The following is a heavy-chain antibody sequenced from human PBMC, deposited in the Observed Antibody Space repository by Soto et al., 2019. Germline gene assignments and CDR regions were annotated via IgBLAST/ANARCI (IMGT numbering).Heavy chain of an antibody. CDR1: GYTFTGYY. CDR2: INPNSGDT. V-gene: IGHV1-2*02. J-gene: IGHJ6*02. D-gene: IGHD6-13*01. Sequence: ASVKVSCKASGYTFTGYYVHWVRQAPGQGLEWMGWINPNSGDTYLAQRFQGRVTMNRDTSIGTAYTELRGLTSDDTAEYYCAKGGAILAAGRRVYLYIAMDVWGQGTTVTVSS. CDR3: AKGGAILAAGRRVYLYIAMDV.